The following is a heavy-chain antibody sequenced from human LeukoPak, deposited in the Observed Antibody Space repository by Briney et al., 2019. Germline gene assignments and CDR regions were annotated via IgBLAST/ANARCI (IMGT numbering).Heavy chain of an antibody. V-gene: IGHV1-2*06. CDR3: ARSPSGWYGDY. Sequence: GASVKVSCKASGYTFTDYYMHWVRQAPGQGLEWIGRINPNSGGTSSARKFQGRVTVTRDTFISTVYMELGRLTSDDTAVYYCARSPSGWYGDYWGQGTLVTVSS. CDR1: GYTFTDYY. CDR2: INPNSGGT. J-gene: IGHJ4*02. D-gene: IGHD6-19*01.